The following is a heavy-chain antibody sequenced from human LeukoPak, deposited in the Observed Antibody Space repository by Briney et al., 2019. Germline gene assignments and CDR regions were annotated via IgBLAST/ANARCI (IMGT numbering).Heavy chain of an antibody. J-gene: IGHJ6*02. D-gene: IGHD5-12*01. V-gene: IGHV3-30*18. CDR2: ISNDGSNT. CDR1: GFTFSIYE. Sequence: GGSLRLSCAASGFTFSIYEMNWVRQAPGKGLEWVALISNDGSNTYYEDSVKGRFTISRDNSKNTLYLQMDSLRAEDTAVYYCAKDRGSGTYNSYGMDVWGQGTTVTVSS. CDR3: AKDRGSGTYNSYGMDV.